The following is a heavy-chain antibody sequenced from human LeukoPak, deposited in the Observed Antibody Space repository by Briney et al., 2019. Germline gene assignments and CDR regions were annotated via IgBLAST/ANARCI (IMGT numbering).Heavy chain of an antibody. CDR1: GFSFTNYW. J-gene: IGHJ4*02. Sequence: GGSLRLSCAASGFSFTNYWMSWVRQAPGKGLEWVANVKEDGTAKQYVDSVKGRFTISRDNAKNSLYLQMDSLRAEDTAVYYCVSQEVVPHWGQGTLVSVSS. V-gene: IGHV3-7*01. CDR3: VSQEVVPH. D-gene: IGHD2-15*01. CDR2: VKEDGTAK.